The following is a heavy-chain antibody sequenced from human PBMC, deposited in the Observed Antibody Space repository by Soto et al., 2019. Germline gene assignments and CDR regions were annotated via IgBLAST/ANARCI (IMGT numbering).Heavy chain of an antibody. Sequence: GGSLRLSCAASGFTFSSYAMTWVRQAPGKGLERVSAISGSGGSTYYADSVKGRFTISRDNSKNTLYLQMNSLRAEDTAVYYCAKSGYCTNGVCVYYYYYMDVWGKGTTVTVSS. J-gene: IGHJ6*03. V-gene: IGHV3-23*01. CDR2: ISGSGGST. CDR1: GFTFSSYA. CDR3: AKSGYCTNGVCVYYYYYMDV. D-gene: IGHD2-8*01.